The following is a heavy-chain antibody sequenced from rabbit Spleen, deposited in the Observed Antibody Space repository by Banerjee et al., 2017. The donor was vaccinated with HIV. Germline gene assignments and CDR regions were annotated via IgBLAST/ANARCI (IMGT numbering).Heavy chain of an antibody. D-gene: IGHD8-1*01. V-gene: IGHV1S40*01. CDR3: ARDTGSSFSTYGMDL. J-gene: IGHJ6*01. CDR2: IDIGSRDFT. Sequence: EESGGGLVQPGASLTLTCTASGISFSNYNFMCWVRQAPGKGLEWIACIDIGSRDFTYYASWAKGRFTISKTSSTTVTLQMTSLTVADTATYFCARDTGSSFSTYGMDLCGPGTLVTVS. CDR1: GISFSNYNF.